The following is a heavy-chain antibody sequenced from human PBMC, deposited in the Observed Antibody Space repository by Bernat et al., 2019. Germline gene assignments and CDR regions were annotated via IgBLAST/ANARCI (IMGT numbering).Heavy chain of an antibody. CDR2: INAYNGHT. CDR3: ARVTSLFGVVSSYYYYMDV. D-gene: IGHD3-3*01. Sequence: QVQLVQSGAEVKKPGASVKVSCKASDYTFPSYGLSWVRQAPGQGLEWMGWINAYNGHTHYAEKFQGRVTMTTDTSTSTAYMELRGLRSDDTAVYYCARVTSLFGVVSSYYYYMDVWGEGTTVTVSS. J-gene: IGHJ6*03. CDR1: DYTFPSYG. V-gene: IGHV1-18*01.